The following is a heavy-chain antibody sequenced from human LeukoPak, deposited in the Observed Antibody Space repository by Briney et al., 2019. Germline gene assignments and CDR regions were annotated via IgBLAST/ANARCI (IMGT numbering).Heavy chain of an antibody. CDR2: VNHSGST. V-gene: IGHV4-34*01. J-gene: IGHJ4*02. CDR3: ASPLKDY. Sequence: SETLSLTCAVYGGSFSGYYWSWFRQPPGKGLEWIGEVNHSGSTNYNPSLKSRVTISVDTSKNQFSLKLSSVTAADTAVYYCASPLKDYWGQGTLVTVSS. CDR1: GGSFSGYY.